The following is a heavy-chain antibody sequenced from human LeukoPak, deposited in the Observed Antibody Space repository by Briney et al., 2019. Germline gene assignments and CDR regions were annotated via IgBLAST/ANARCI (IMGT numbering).Heavy chain of an antibody. CDR2: INHSGIT. D-gene: IGHD3-22*01. CDR1: GGXFSGYY. J-gene: IGHJ4*02. CDR3: ARGTGPSSGPFDY. V-gene: IGHV4-34*01. Sequence: PSETLSLTCAVYGGXFSGYYCSWIRQPPGKGLEWIGEINHSGITNYNPSLKSRVTISVDTSKNQFSLKLSSVTAADTAVYYCARGTGPSSGPFDYWGQGTLVTVSS.